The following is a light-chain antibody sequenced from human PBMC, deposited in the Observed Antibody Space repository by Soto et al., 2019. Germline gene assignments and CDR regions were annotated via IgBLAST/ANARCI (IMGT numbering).Light chain of an antibody. CDR2: AAS. J-gene: IGKJ4*01. V-gene: IGKV1-39*01. Sequence: DIQMTQSPSSLSASVGDRVTITCRASQSISSYLNWYQKKPGKAPTLLIYAASSLQSGVPSRFSGSGSGTDFTLTISSLQPEDCAAYDCQQSCSTLLTFGGGPKVEIK. CDR3: QQSCSTLLT. CDR1: QSISSY.